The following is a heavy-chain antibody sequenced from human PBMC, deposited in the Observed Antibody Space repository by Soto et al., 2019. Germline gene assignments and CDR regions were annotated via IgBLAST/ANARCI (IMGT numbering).Heavy chain of an antibody. Sequence: PSETLSLTCTVSAGSISSGDYYWSWIRQPPGKGLEWIGYIYYSGSTYYNPSLKSRVTISVDTSKNQFSLKLSSVTAADTAVYYCARQLLWFGELSANWLDPWGQGTLVTVSS. J-gene: IGHJ5*02. CDR1: AGSISSGDYY. D-gene: IGHD3-10*01. V-gene: IGHV4-30-4*01. CDR3: ARQLLWFGELSANWLDP. CDR2: IYYSGST.